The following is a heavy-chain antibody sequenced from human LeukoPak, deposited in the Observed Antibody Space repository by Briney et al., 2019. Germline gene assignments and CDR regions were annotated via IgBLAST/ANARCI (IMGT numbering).Heavy chain of an antibody. CDR2: IYTSGST. CDR1: VGSTSSYY. D-gene: IGHD6-13*01. CDR3: ASSSWSRSYYYYYMDV. Sequence: SETLSLTCTLSVGSTSSYYWSWIRQPAGKGLEWIGRIYTSGSTNYNTSLKSRVTMSVDTSKSQFSLKRSAVTAADTDVYYCASSSWSRSYYYYYMDVWGKGTTVTVS. J-gene: IGHJ6*03. V-gene: IGHV4-4*07.